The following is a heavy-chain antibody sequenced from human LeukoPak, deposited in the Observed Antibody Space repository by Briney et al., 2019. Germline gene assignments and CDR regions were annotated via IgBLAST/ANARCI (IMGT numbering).Heavy chain of an antibody. Sequence: PGGSLRLSCAASGFTFDNAWMNWVRQAPGKGLEWVSSISSSSSYMFYADSVKGRFTISRDNAKNSLYLQMNSLRAEDTAVYYCARDYYKNFDYWGQGTLVTVSS. J-gene: IGHJ4*02. CDR3: ARDYYKNFDY. CDR1: GFTFDNAW. CDR2: ISSSSSYM. V-gene: IGHV3-21*01. D-gene: IGHD3-22*01.